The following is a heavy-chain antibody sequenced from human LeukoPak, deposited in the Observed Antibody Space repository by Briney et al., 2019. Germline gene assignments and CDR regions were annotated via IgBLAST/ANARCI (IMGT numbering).Heavy chain of an antibody. CDR3: ARGGKPVKGLQPHFDY. J-gene: IGHJ4*02. Sequence: ASVKVSCKASVYTFTGYYMHWVRQAPGQGLERMGWINPNSGGTNYAQKFQGRVTMTRDTSISTAYVELSRLRSDDTAVYYCARGGKPVKGLQPHFDYWGQGTLVTVSS. CDR1: VYTFTGYY. CDR2: INPNSGGT. V-gene: IGHV1-2*02. D-gene: IGHD5-24*01.